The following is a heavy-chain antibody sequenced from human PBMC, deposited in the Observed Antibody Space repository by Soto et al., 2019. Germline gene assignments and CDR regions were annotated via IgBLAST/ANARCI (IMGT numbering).Heavy chain of an antibody. V-gene: IGHV4-59*01. D-gene: IGHD3-16*01. J-gene: IGHJ4*02. Sequence: SETLSLTCTVSSGSISTYFWSWIRQPPGKGLEWIGYIYESGSTSYNPSLKSRVTISVDTSKNQFSLKLRSVTAADTAVYYCARVNRQWGSGSPFDYWGRGTLVTVSS. CDR2: IYESGST. CDR1: SGSISTYF. CDR3: ARVNRQWGSGSPFDY.